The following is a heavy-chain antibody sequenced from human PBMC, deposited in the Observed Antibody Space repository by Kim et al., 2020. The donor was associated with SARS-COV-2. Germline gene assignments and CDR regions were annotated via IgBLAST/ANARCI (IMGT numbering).Heavy chain of an antibody. CDR3: AARSKYTGNWYPLHY. V-gene: IGHV3-23*01. CDR2: ISARGDKT. D-gene: IGHD6-13*01. CDR1: GFTFNNYA. Sequence: GRSLRLSCAASGFTFNNYAMSWVRQAPGKGLEWVLAISARGDKTYSADAVEGRFTISRDNSKNTLYMQMNSLRVEDTAVHYCAARSKYTGNWYPLHYWGQGTLVTVSS. J-gene: IGHJ4*02.